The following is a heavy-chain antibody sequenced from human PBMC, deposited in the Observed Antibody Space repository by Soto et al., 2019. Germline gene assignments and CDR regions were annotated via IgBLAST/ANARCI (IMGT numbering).Heavy chain of an antibody. D-gene: IGHD3-9*01. V-gene: IGHV3-15*07. Sequence: GGSLRLSCAASGFTFTNAWMNWVRQAPGKGLEWVGRIKSKADGETTTYAAPVKGRFTISRDDSKNTLYLQLNSLKSEDTAVYYCELYTAQFDWLWKGVDVWGQGTTVTVSS. CDR2: IKSKADGETT. CDR1: GFTFTNAW. CDR3: ELYTAQFDWLWKGVDV. J-gene: IGHJ6*02.